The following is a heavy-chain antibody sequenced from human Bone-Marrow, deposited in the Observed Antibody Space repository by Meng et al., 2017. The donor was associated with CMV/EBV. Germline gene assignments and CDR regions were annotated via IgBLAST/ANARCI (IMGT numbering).Heavy chain of an antibody. CDR2: IIPILGIA. V-gene: IGHV1-69*10. CDR3: AREGSRAAAIVG. CDR1: GGTFSSYA. Sequence: SVKVSCKASGGTFSSYAISWVRQAPGQGLEWMGGIIPILGIANYAQKFQGRVTITADKSTSTAYMELSSLRPEDTAVYYCAREGSRAAAIVGWGRGTLVTVSS. D-gene: IGHD2-2*01. J-gene: IGHJ2*01.